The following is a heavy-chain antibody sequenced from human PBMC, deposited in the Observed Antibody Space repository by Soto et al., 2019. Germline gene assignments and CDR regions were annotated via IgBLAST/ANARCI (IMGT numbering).Heavy chain of an antibody. J-gene: IGHJ4*02. Sequence: EAQVLESGGGLVQPGGSLRLSCLASGFTFSTYLMGWVRQAPGKGLEWVSGISGAGGSTSYADSVKGRFTISRDNSKNTLYLQMHSLRAVDTAVYYCTKGWGDYWGQGTLVTVSS. CDR1: GFTFSTYL. V-gene: IGHV3-23*01. CDR3: TKGWGDY. D-gene: IGHD3-16*01. CDR2: ISGAGGST.